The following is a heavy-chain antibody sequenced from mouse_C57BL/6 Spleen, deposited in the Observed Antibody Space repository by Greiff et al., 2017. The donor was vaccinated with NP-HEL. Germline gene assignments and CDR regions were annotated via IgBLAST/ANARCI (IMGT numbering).Heavy chain of an antibody. CDR3: ARSGYDGYYGYFDV. CDR2: IYPRSGNT. V-gene: IGHV1-81*01. D-gene: IGHD2-3*01. CDR1: GYTFTSYG. Sequence: VQVVESGAELARPGASVKLSCKASGYTFTSYGISWVKQRTGQGLEWIGEIYPRSGNTYYNEKFKGKATLTADKSSSTAYMELRSLTSEDSAVYFCARSGYDGYYGYFDVWGTGTTVTVSS. J-gene: IGHJ1*03.